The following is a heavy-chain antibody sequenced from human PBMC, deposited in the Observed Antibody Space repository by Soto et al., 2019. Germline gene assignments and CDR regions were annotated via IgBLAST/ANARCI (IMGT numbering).Heavy chain of an antibody. Sequence: SETLSLTCAVDGESLSGYYWTWIRQPPGKGLEWIGEINHSGSTDYNPSFKSRVTISVDTPKNHFSLKLSSVTAADTAVYYCARSLGYCSGGSCYSRGNWFDPWGQGTLVTVSS. D-gene: IGHD2-15*01. CDR1: GESLSGYY. CDR3: ARSLGYCSGGSCYSRGNWFDP. CDR2: INHSGST. J-gene: IGHJ5*02. V-gene: IGHV4-34*01.